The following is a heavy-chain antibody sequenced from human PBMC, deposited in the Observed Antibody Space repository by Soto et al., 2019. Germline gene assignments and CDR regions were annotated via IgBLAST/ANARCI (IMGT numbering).Heavy chain of an antibody. CDR1: GFTVSFNY. Sequence: EVQLVESGGGLIQPGGSLRLSCAASGFTVSFNYMTWVRQAPGKGLEWVSVIYSGGSTYYTDSVKGRFTISRDNSKNTLYLQMNSLSAEDTAVYYCATTSWNDGYYYGMDVWGQGTTVTVS. D-gene: IGHD1-1*01. CDR2: IYSGGST. J-gene: IGHJ6*02. V-gene: IGHV3-53*01. CDR3: ATTSWNDGYYYGMDV.